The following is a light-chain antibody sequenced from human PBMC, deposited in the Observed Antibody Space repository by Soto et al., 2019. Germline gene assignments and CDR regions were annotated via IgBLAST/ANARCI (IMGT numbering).Light chain of an antibody. J-gene: IGLJ3*02. Sequence: QSALTQPASVSGSPGQSITISCCGTTSDVGIYNLVSWYQQHPGKAPKLVIYEVDKRPSGVSNRFSGSRSGNTASLTISGLQSEDEADYYCSSYAGSRGVFGGGTQLTVL. CDR2: EVD. V-gene: IGLV2-23*02. CDR1: TSDVGIYNL. CDR3: SSYAGSRGV.